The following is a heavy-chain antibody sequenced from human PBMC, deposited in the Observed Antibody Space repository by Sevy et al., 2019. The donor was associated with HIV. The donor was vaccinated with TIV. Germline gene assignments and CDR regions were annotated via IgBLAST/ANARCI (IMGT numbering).Heavy chain of an antibody. D-gene: IGHD3-16*01. J-gene: IGHJ6*03. CDR3: VHRLLSFYMDV. Sequence: SGPTLVNPTQTLTLTCTFSGFSLSTRGVAVGWVRQPPGKALEWLVLIYWDDDKRYSPSLSSRLAITKDTSKNQVVLTMTNMDPVDTATYYCVHRLLSFYMDVWGKGTTVTVSS. CDR2: IYWDDDK. CDR1: GFSLSTRGVA. V-gene: IGHV2-5*02.